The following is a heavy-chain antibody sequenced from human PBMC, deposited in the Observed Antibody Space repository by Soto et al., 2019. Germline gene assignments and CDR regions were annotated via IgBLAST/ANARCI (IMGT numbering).Heavy chain of an antibody. V-gene: IGHV1-69*12. CDR3: ARVLVTDPIQPFLTYFDY. CDR1: GGTFSSYA. D-gene: IGHD2-21*02. Sequence: QVQLVQSGAEVKKPGSSVKVSCKASGGTFSSYAISWVRQAPGQGLEWMGGIIPIFGTANYAQKFQGRVTITADESTSTAYMELSSLRSEDTAVYYCARVLVTDPIQPFLTYFDYWGQGTLVTVSS. J-gene: IGHJ4*02. CDR2: IIPIFGTA.